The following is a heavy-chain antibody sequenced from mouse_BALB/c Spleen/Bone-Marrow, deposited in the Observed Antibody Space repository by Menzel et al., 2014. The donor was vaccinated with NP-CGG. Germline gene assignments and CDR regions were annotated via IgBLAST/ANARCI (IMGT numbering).Heavy chain of an antibody. Sequence: EVKLVESGGGLVKPGGSLKLSCAASGFTLSSYAMSWVRQTPERRLEWVASISSGGSTYXPDSVKGRFTISRDNVRNILYLQMSSLRSEDTAMYYCARVTDTFYYGSSYWYFDVWGAGTTVTVSS. V-gene: IGHV5-6-5*01. CDR1: GFTLSSYA. CDR2: ISSGGST. CDR3: ARVTDTFYYGSSYWYFDV. D-gene: IGHD1-1*01. J-gene: IGHJ1*01.